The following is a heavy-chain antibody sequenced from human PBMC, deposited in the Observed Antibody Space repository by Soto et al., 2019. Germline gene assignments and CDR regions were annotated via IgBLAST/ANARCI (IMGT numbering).Heavy chain of an antibody. V-gene: IGHV3-74*01. CDR1: GFTFSSYR. D-gene: IGHD5-12*01. Sequence: EVQLVESGGGLVQPGLSLRLSCAASGFTFSSYRMHWFRQAPGKGLVWVSRITGDGTITDYADSVKGRFTISRDNAKNTLYLQMNSRRAGDTAVYYCARTNYHYARWGQGTLVTVSS. CDR3: ARTNYHYAR. CDR2: ITGDGTIT. J-gene: IGHJ4*02.